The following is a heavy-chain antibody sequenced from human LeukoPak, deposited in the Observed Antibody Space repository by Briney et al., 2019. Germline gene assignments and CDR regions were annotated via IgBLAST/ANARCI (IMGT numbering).Heavy chain of an antibody. CDR3: ATPLYGGRLFDY. Sequence: ASVKVSCKVSGYTLTELSMHWVRQAPGKGLEWMGGFDPEDGETIYAQKFQGRVTMTEDTSTDTAYMELSSLRSEDTAVYYCATPLYGGRLFDYWGQGTLVTVSS. V-gene: IGHV1-24*01. D-gene: IGHD4-23*01. J-gene: IGHJ4*02. CDR1: GYTLTELS. CDR2: FDPEDGET.